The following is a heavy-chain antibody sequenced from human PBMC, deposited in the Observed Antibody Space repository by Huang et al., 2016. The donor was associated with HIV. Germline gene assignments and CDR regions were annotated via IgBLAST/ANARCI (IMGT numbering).Heavy chain of an antibody. CDR2: SYYRGST. J-gene: IGHJ5*02. CDR1: GGSISSHY. D-gene: IGHD3-10*01. V-gene: IGHV4-59*11. CDR3: ATGNYGSRWFDP. Sequence: QVQLQESGPGLVKPSETLSLTCTVSGGSISSHYWSWFRQPQGKGWEWIGTSYYRGSTNYNPALKSRVTISLETSKNQFFLKLSSVTAADTAVYYCATGNYGSRWFDPWGLGTLVTVSS.